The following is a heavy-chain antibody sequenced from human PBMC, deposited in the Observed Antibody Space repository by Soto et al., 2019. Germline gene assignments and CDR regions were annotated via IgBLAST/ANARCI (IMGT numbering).Heavy chain of an antibody. Sequence: PSETLCLTCTVSGGSISDFYWSWIRQPPGKGLEWIGYIYYSGSTNYNPSLKSRVTISVDTSKNQFSLNLRSMSPADTAVYYCARTTAVPNTLRSRYLFAYWGQGTLVIVSS. CDR3: ARTTAVPNTLRSRYLFAY. J-gene: IGHJ1*01. V-gene: IGHV4-59*01. CDR2: IYYSGST. D-gene: IGHD4-17*01. CDR1: GGSISDFY.